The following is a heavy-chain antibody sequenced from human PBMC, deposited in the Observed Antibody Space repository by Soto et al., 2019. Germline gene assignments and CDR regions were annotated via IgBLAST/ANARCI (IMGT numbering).Heavy chain of an antibody. Sequence: PSETLSLTCTVSGGSISSGRYYWGAIRQPPGKGLEWIGSIYYSGSTFYNPSLKGRVTISVDTSKNQFSLKLTSVTAADTAIYYCARQEAATYFPYYFDYWGQGTLVTVSS. J-gene: IGHJ4*02. CDR3: ARQEAATYFPYYFDY. D-gene: IGHD1-26*01. CDR2: IYYSGST. V-gene: IGHV4-39*01. CDR1: GGSISSGRYY.